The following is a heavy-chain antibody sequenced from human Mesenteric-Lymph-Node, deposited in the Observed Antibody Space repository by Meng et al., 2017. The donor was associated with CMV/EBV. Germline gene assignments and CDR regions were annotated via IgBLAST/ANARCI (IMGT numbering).Heavy chain of an antibody. D-gene: IGHD2-21*01. J-gene: IGHJ6*02. CDR3: ARGVNYYYYGMDV. CDR1: GGSISSYY. Sequence: SETLSLTCTVSGGSISSYYWSWIRQPPGKGLEWSGYIYYSGSTNYNPSLKSRVTISVDTSKNQFSLKLSSVTAADTAVYYCARGVNYYYYGMDVWGQRTTVTVSS. CDR2: IYYSGST. V-gene: IGHV4-59*01.